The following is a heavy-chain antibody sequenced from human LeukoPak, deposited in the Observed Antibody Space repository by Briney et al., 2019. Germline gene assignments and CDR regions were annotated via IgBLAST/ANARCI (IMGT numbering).Heavy chain of an antibody. D-gene: IGHD4-17*01. CDR3: ARTGLRLRGWFDP. V-gene: IGHV4-34*01. CDR1: GGSFSGYY. CDR2: INHSGST. J-gene: IGHJ5*02. Sequence: SETLSLTCAVYGGSFSGYYWSWIRQPPGKGLEWIGEINHSGSTNYNPSLKSRVTISADTSKNQFSLKLSSVTAADTAVYYCARTGLRLRGWFDPWGQGTLVTVSS.